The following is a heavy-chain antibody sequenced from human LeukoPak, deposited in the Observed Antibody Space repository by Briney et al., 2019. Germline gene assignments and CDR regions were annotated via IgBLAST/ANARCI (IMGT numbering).Heavy chain of an antibody. CDR3: VKVNRQGGYYDGSGYYYGN. CDR2: ISYSGVST. CDR1: GFTFSSYA. J-gene: IGHJ4*02. V-gene: IGHV3-64D*09. Sequence: GGSLRLSCAASGFTFSSYAMHWVRQAPGKGLEYVSAISYSGVSTYYADSAKGRFTISRDNSKDTLYLQMSSLRPDDTAVYYCVKVNRQGGYYDGSGYYYGNWGQGTQVTVSS. D-gene: IGHD3-22*01.